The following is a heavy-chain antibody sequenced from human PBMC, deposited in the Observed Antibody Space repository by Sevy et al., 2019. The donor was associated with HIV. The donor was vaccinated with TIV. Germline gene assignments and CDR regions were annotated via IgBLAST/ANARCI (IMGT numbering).Heavy chain of an antibody. CDR2: FDPEDGET. Sequence: ASVKVSCKVSGYTLTKLSMHWVRQAPGKELEWMGGFDPEDGETIYAQKFQGRVTMTEDTSTDTAYMELSSLRSEDTAVYYCATPKYVGYDYESLDIWGQGTMVTVSS. J-gene: IGHJ3*02. V-gene: IGHV1-24*01. CDR1: GYTLTKLS. CDR3: ATPKYVGYDYESLDI. D-gene: IGHD5-12*01.